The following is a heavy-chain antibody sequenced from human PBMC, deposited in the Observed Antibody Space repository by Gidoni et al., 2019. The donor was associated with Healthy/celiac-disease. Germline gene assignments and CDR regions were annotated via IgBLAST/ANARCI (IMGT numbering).Heavy chain of an antibody. CDR3: ARGYYYGSGSFSY. CDR2: INHSGST. D-gene: IGHD3-10*01. J-gene: IGHJ4*02. V-gene: IGHV4-34*01. Sequence: WIGEINHSGSTNYKPSLKSRVTISVDTSKNQFSLKLSSVTAADTAVYYCARGYYYGSGSFSYWGQGTLVTVSS.